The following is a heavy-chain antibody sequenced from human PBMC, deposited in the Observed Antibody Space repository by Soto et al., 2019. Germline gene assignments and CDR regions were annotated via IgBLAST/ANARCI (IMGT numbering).Heavy chain of an antibody. CDR1: GFIFSDYW. V-gene: IGHV3-7*03. CDR3: VKDGGYCSSSTCYSPRNHYFDS. CDR2: IKFDGSEK. Sequence: HPGGSLRLSCAASGFIFSDYWMSWVRQAPGKGPEWVANIKFDGSEKQYVDSVRGRFTISRDNSRNSLFLQMNSLRAGDTAVYYCVKDGGYCSSSTCYSPRNHYFDSWGQGTLVTVS. D-gene: IGHD2-2*01. J-gene: IGHJ4*02.